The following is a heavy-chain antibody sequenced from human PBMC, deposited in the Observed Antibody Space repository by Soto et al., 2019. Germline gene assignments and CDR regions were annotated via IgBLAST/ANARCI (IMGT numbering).Heavy chain of an antibody. Sequence: EVQLVESGGGLVQPGGSLRLSCAVSGITFRSYWMHWIRQAPGKGLVWVSHINSDASIINYADSVKGRFTISRDNARNALYLQLNSLRVDDTDIYYCASDAAAGLTFWGQGTVVTVSS. V-gene: IGHV3-74*01. CDR3: ASDAAAGLTF. CDR2: INSDASII. D-gene: IGHD3-16*01. J-gene: IGHJ4*02. CDR1: GITFRSYW.